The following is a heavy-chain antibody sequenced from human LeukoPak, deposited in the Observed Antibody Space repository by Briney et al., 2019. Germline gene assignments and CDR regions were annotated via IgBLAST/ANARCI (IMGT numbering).Heavy chain of an antibody. CDR1: GYTFTSYA. D-gene: IGHD6-19*01. Sequence: LEASVKVSCKASGYTFTSYAMNWVRQAPGQGLGWMGWINTNTGNPTYAQGFTGRFVFSLDTSVSTAYLQISSLKAEDTAVYYCARGSEQWLVGEIDYWGQGTLVTVSS. J-gene: IGHJ4*02. V-gene: IGHV7-4-1*02. CDR2: INTNTGNP. CDR3: ARGSEQWLVGEIDY.